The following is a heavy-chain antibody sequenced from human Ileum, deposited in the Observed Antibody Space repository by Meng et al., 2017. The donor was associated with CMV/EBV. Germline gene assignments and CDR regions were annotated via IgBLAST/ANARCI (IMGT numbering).Heavy chain of an antibody. Sequence: HITLRESGPTLVKPPQTLTLTCTFSGFSLSTDGVAVGWIRQTPGKALEWLAVIYWDDRQRYSPSLSSRLTVTKDTSQNQVVLIMTNMDPEDTATYYCAHRQPDYGDYDKGWFDPWGQGTLVTVSS. CDR1: GFSLSTDGVA. CDR3: AHRQPDYGDYDKGWFDP. D-gene: IGHD4-17*01. J-gene: IGHJ5*02. CDR2: IYWDDRQ. V-gene: IGHV2-5*02.